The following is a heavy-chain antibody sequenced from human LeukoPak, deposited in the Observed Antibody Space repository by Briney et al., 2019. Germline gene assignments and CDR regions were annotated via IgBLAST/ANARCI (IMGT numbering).Heavy chain of an antibody. CDR2: IYYSGST. V-gene: IGHV4-59*01. D-gene: IGHD2-2*01. CDR3: ARVTQYCSSTSCVSFDY. CDR1: GGSISSYY. J-gene: IGHJ4*02. Sequence: SETLSLTCTVSGGSISSYYWSWIRQPPGKGLEWIGYIYYSGSTNYNPSLKSRVTISVDTSKNQFSLKLSSVTAADTAVYYCARVTQYCSSTSCVSFDYWGQGTLVTVSS.